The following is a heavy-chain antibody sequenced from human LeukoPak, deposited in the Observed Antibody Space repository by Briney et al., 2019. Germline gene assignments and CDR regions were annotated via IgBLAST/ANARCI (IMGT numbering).Heavy chain of an antibody. J-gene: IGHJ4*02. Sequence: SETLSLTCTVSGGSISSSSYYWGWTRQPPGKGLEWIGTIYYSGTTYYNPSLKSRVTISVDTSKNQFSLRLTSVTATDTAVYYCAFGFSSSLGDYWGQGTLVTVSS. CDR2: IYYSGTT. CDR3: AFGFSSSLGDY. D-gene: IGHD6-13*01. V-gene: IGHV4-39*01. CDR1: GGSISSSSYY.